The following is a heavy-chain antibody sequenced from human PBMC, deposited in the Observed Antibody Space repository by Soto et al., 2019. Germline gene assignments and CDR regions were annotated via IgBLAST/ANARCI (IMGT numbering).Heavy chain of an antibody. CDR2: INPNSGAT. J-gene: IGHJ2*01. V-gene: IGHV1-2*04. CDR3: ARARQKWYFDL. Sequence: QVPLVQSGAEVKKPGASVKVSCQASGYTFTSYYIPWVRQAPGHDLEWMGSINPNSGATYFAQNLQGWVTMSRDTSIITAYMELSRLRSDDTAVYYCARARQKWYFDLWGRGTLVTVSS. CDR1: GYTFTSYY.